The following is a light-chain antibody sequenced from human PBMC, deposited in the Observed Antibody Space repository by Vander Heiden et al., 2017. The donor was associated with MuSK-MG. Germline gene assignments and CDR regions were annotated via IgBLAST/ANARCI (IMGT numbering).Light chain of an antibody. Sequence: QSVLPQPPSASATPGQRVTISCSGSSSNIGRPTVNWYQQFPGAAPKLMIYNNDQRPSGIPDRCSGSKSETSAALAISGVQSEDEAYYYCAAWDDSRNGQVLFGGGTKLTVL. J-gene: IGLJ2*01. CDR2: NND. CDR3: AAWDDSRNGQVL. CDR1: SSNIGRPT. V-gene: IGLV1-44*01.